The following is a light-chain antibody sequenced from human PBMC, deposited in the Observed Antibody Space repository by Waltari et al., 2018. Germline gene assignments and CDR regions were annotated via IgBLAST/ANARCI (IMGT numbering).Light chain of an antibody. CDR3: QSADSSGTYVV. CDR2: KDS. V-gene: IGLV3-25*03. J-gene: IGLJ2*01. Sequence: SSELTQPPSVSVSPGQTARIICSGDALPKQWTYWYQQRPSLAPVLIIYKDSERPSGNPERFSGSSSGTAVTLTISGVQAEDEAEYYCQSADSSGTYVVFGGGTKLTVL. CDR1: ALPKQW.